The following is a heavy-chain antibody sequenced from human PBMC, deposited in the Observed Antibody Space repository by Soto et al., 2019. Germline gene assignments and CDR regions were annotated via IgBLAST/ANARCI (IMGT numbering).Heavy chain of an antibody. CDR1: GFIFRSYS. Sequence: PGGSLRLSCAASGFIFRSYSLNWVRQVPGKGLEWLSYISSSSSITYYADSVKGRFTVSRDNAKNSLYLQMNSLRDEDTAVYYCARDQDIVVAPGAYGMDGWGQGTTVTVSS. D-gene: IGHD2-2*01. CDR3: ARDQDIVVAPGAYGMDG. J-gene: IGHJ6*02. CDR2: ISSSSSIT. V-gene: IGHV3-48*02.